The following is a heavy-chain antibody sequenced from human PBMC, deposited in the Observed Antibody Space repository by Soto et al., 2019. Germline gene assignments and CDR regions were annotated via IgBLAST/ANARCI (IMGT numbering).Heavy chain of an antibody. Sequence: GGSLRLSCAASGFTFSSYGMHWVRQAPGKGLEWVAVISYDGSNKYYADSVKGRFTISRDNSKNTLYLQMNSLRAEDTAVYYCANLGVVVVAATHDYGMDVWGQGTTVTVSS. CDR2: ISYDGSNK. CDR1: GFTFSSYG. D-gene: IGHD2-15*01. V-gene: IGHV3-30*18. CDR3: ANLGVVVVAATHDYGMDV. J-gene: IGHJ6*02.